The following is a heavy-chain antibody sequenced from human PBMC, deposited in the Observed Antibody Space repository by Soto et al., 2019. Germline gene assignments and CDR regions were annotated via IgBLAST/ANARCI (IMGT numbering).Heavy chain of an antibody. V-gene: IGHV2-5*02. CDR1: GFSLNTGGVG. D-gene: IGHD3-10*01. CDR2: IYWDDDE. Sequence: ITLKESGPTLVKPTQTLTLTCTFSGFSLNTGGVGVGWVRQPRGKAMEWLALIYWDDDERYRPSLRSRLNITKETIINQVVLTMTNMDPEDTATYYCVRNWRYYGGDYYYGMDAWGQGTTVTVSS. CDR3: VRNWRYYGGDYYYGMDA. J-gene: IGHJ6*02.